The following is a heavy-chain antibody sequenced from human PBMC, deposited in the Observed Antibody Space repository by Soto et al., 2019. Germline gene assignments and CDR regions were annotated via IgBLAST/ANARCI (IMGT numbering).Heavy chain of an antibody. CDR1: GGSISSGDYY. CDR3: ARRYRYCFDS. CDR2: IYYSGST. Sequence: SETLSLTCSVSGGSISSGDYYWSWIRQPPGKGLEWIGYIYYSGSTNYNPSLKSRVTISVDTSNNQFSLKLSSVTAADTAVYYCARRYRYCFDSWGQGTLVTVSS. D-gene: IGHD3-16*02. J-gene: IGHJ4*02. V-gene: IGHV4-61*08.